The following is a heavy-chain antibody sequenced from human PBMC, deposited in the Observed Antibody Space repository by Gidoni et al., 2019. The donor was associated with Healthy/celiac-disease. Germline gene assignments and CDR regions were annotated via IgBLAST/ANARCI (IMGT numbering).Heavy chain of an antibody. D-gene: IGHD6-13*01. J-gene: IGHJ1*01. Sequence: QVQLQESGPGLVKPSETLSLTCTVSGGSISSYYWSWIRQPPGKGLEWIGYIYYSGSTNYNPSLKSRVTISVDTSKNQFSLKLSSVTAADTAVYYCARHLGGVFGIASIGPRIGFQHWGQGTLVTVSS. V-gene: IGHV4-59*08. CDR1: GGSISSYY. CDR2: IYYSGST. CDR3: ARHLGGVFGIASIGPRIGFQH.